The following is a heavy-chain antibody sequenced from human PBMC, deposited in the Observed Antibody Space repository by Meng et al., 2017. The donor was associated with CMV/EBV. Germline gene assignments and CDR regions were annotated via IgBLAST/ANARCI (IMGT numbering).Heavy chain of an antibody. CDR2: IYYSGST. CDR1: GGSISSYY. D-gene: IGHD2-2*01. J-gene: IGHJ6*02. Sequence: SETLSLTCTVSGGSISSYYWSWIRQPPGKGLEWIGYIYYSGSTNYNPSLKSRVTISVDTSKNQFSLKLSSVTAADTAVYYCARGYCSSTSCYWFYYYYGMDVWGQGTTVTVSS. CDR3: ARGYCSSTSCYWFYYYYGMDV. V-gene: IGHV4-59*12.